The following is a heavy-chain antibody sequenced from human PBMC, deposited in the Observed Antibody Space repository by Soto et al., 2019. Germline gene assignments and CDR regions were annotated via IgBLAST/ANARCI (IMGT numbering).Heavy chain of an antibody. V-gene: IGHV5-10-1*01. CDR1: GDSFTSYW. J-gene: IGHJ6*02. Sequence: XESLKISCKGSGDSFTSYWISWVRQMPGKGLEWMGRIDPSDSYTNYSPSFQGHVTISADKSISTAYLQWSSLKASDTAMYYCARQMGVLMVYATQGMDVWGQGTTVTVSS. CDR3: ARQMGVLMVYATQGMDV. D-gene: IGHD2-8*01. CDR2: IDPSDSYT.